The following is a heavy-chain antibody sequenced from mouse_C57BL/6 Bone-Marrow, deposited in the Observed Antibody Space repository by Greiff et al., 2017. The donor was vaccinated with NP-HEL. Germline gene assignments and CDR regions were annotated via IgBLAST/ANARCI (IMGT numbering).Heavy chain of an antibody. CDR2: INPSSGYT. Sequence: VKLMESGAELAKPGASVKLSCKASGYTFTSYWMHWVKQRPGQGLEWIGYINPSSGYTKYNQKFKDKATLTADKSSSTAYMQLSSLTYEDSAVDYCAPNYYGSSYSFAYWGQGTLVTVSA. D-gene: IGHD1-1*01. CDR3: APNYYGSSYSFAY. CDR1: GYTFTSYW. J-gene: IGHJ3*01. V-gene: IGHV1-7*01.